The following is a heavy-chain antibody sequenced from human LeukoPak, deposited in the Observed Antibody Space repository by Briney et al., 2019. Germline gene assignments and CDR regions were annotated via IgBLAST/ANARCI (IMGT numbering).Heavy chain of an antibody. CDR2: ISYHGSNI. J-gene: IGHJ4*02. CDR3: ARKNEQGVTDF. CDR1: GFTFTCCG. Sequence: GRSLRLSCAASGFTFTCCGMHWVRXXPGKXXEWLAXISYHGSNIYYADSVKGRFTISRDNSKNTAFLQMNSLRPEDTALYYCARKNEQGVTDFWGQGALVTVSA. D-gene: IGHD1-1*01. V-gene: IGHV3-30*03.